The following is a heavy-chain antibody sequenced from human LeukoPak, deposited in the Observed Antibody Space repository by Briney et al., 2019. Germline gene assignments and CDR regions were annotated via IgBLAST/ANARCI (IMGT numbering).Heavy chain of an antibody. D-gene: IGHD2-15*01. Sequence: SETLSLTCTVSGGXISSYYWNWIRQPPGKGLEWIGYIYYSGSTNYNPSLTSRVTISVDASNNQFSLKLSSVTAADTAVYYCARQIVVVPAALYWFDPWGQGTLVTVSS. CDR3: ARQIVVVPAALYWFDP. V-gene: IGHV4-59*08. CDR2: IYYSGST. J-gene: IGHJ5*02. CDR1: GGXISSYY.